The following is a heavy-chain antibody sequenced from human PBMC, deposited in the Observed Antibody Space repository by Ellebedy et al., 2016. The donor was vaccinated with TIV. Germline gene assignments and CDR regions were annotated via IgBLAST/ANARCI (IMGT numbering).Heavy chain of an antibody. D-gene: IGHD5-18*01. Sequence: GESLKISXAASGFTFSSYWMHWVRQAPGKGLVWVSRINSDGSSTSYADSVKGRFTISRDNAKNSLYLQMNSLRAEDTALYYCAKDGGYSYGNVFDYWGQGTLVTVSS. J-gene: IGHJ4*02. CDR2: INSDGSST. CDR3: AKDGGYSYGNVFDY. CDR1: GFTFSSYW. V-gene: IGHV3-74*01.